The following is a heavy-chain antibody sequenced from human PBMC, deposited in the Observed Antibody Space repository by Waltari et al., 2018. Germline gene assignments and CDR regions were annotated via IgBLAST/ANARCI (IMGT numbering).Heavy chain of an antibody. J-gene: IGHJ4*02. CDR3: AKDHPSDGWPAFDS. D-gene: IGHD6-19*01. CDR1: GFSIGTSA. Sequence: LESGGGLAQPGGSLRLSCAASGFSIGTSAMSWVRQAPGKGREWASSTTRQATTYYAGSVRGRFVISRDDSDNKVHLQMNGLNADDTATYYCAKDHPSDGWPAFDSWGQGTQVIVSS. V-gene: IGHV3-23*01. CDR2: TTRQATT.